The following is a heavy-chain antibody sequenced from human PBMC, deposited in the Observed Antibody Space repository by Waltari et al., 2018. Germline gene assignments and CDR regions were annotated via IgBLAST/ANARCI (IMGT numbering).Heavy chain of an antibody. CDR2: ISDDGSTI. J-gene: IGHJ4*02. CDR3: ARSMVRGVGY. Sequence: EVQLVESGGGSVQPGGSLRLSCAASGFTFSRYEMHWVRQDTGKGLEGVSYISDDGSTISYADSVKGRFTTARDDTKNSLYLQMNSLRAADTAVYYCARSMVRGVGYWSQGTLVTVSS. V-gene: IGHV3-48*03. D-gene: IGHD3-10*01. CDR1: GFTFSRYE.